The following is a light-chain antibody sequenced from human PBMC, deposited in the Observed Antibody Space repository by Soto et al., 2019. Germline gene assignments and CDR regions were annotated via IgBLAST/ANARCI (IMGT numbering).Light chain of an antibody. Sequence: QPVLTQSPSASASLGASVKLTCTLSSDHSTYIIAWHQQQPEKGPRYLMKLSSDGSHTKGDGIPDRFSGSSSGTERYLTISSLQSEDEADYYCQTWGTGIVVFGGGTKLTV. J-gene: IGLJ2*01. CDR2: LSSDGSH. CDR3: QTWGTGIVV. V-gene: IGLV4-69*01. CDR1: SDHSTYI.